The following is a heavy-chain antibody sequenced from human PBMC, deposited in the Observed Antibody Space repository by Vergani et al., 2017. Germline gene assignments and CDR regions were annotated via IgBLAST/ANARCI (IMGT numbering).Heavy chain of an antibody. Sequence: EVQLVESGGGLVQPGGSLRLSCAASGFTVSSNYMSWVRQAPGKGLEWVSYISSSGSTIYYADSVKGRFTISRDNAKNSLYLQMNSLRAEDTAVYYCARASIVVVKLFDYWGQGTLVTVSS. CDR3: ARASIVVVKLFDY. CDR2: ISSSGSTI. V-gene: IGHV3-48*04. J-gene: IGHJ4*02. CDR1: GFTVSSNY. D-gene: IGHD3-22*01.